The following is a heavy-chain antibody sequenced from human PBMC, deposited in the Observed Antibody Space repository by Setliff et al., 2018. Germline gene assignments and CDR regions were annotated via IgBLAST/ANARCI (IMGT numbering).Heavy chain of an antibody. CDR3: ARAPWGDDYDSLYTWFDP. CDR1: GYGFTSHY. V-gene: IGHV1-46*01. D-gene: IGHD3-22*01. J-gene: IGHJ5*02. Sequence: ASVKVSCKTSGYGFTSHYFHWLRQAPGQGLEWMGIVNPSGGKTTLSQKFQGRVSMTADASTATVYMELHSPTSEDTAIYYCARAPWGDDYDSLYTWFDPWGQGSLGTVSS. CDR2: VNPSGGKT.